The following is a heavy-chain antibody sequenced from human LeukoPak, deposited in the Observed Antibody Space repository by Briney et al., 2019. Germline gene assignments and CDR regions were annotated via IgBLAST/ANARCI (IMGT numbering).Heavy chain of an antibody. V-gene: IGHV4-4*07. CDR2: IYTSGST. CDR1: GDSISNYY. J-gene: IGHJ4*02. Sequence: SETLSLTCIVSGDSISNYYWSWIRQPAGKGLEWIGRIYTSGSTNYNPSLKSRVTMSVDTSKNQFSLKLTSVTAADTAVYYCAREATAGTFYFDYWGQGTLVTVSS. D-gene: IGHD6-13*01. CDR3: AREATAGTFYFDY.